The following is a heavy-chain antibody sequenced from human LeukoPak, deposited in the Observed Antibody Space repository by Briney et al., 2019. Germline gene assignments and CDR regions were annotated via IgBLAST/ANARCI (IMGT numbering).Heavy chain of an antibody. D-gene: IGHD3-16*01. Sequence: ASVKVSCKASGYTFTDYYMHWVRQAPGQGLEWMGWINPNSGGANYAQKFKGRVTMTRDTSISTAYMELISLRSDDTAVYYCARTGGLDYWGQGTLVTVSS. V-gene: IGHV1-2*02. CDR1: GYTFTDYY. CDR2: INPNSGGA. J-gene: IGHJ4*02. CDR3: ARTGGLDY.